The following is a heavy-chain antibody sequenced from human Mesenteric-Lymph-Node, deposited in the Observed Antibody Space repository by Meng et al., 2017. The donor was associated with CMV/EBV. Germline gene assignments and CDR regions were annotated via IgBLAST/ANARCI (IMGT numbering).Heavy chain of an antibody. CDR3: ASVIAVAGTR. CDR1: GGSLSGYY. J-gene: IGHJ4*02. Sequence: SQTLSLTCAVYGGSLSGYYWNWIRQPPGKGLEWIGEINHSGGTNYKPSLKSRLTISVDTTKNQFSLKLSSVTAADTAVYYCASVIAVAGTRWGQGTLVTVSS. CDR2: INHSGGT. D-gene: IGHD6-19*01. V-gene: IGHV4-34*01.